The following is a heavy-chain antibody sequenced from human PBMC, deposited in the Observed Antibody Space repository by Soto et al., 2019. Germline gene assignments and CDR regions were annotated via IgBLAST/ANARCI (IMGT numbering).Heavy chain of an antibody. CDR2: IYPGDSDT. CDR3: ARHDIAAAGTDAFDI. Sequence: PGESLKISCKVYGYSFTSYWIGWVRQMPGKGLEWMGIIYPGDSDTRYSPSFQGQVTISADKSISTAYLQWSSLKASDTAMYYCARHDIAAAGTDAFDIWGQGTMVTVSS. V-gene: IGHV5-51*01. J-gene: IGHJ3*02. CDR1: GYSFTSYW. D-gene: IGHD6-13*01.